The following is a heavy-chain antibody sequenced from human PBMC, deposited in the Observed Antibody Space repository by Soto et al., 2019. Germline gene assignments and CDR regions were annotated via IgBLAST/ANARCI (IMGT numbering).Heavy chain of an antibody. CDR2: ISHSVSP. V-gene: IGHV4-4*02. CDR3: AGSKGVAWYYFDH. CDR1: GGSISTSNW. Sequence: QVQLQESGPGLVKPSGTLSLTCGVSGGSISTSNWWTWVRQPPGKGLQWIGEISHSVSPNYNPSPPSRANKSREKSQDPFPPEPTPVTAAGPAVFYWAGSKGVAWYYFDHWGQGNLVTVSS. J-gene: IGHJ4*02. D-gene: IGHD2-15*01.